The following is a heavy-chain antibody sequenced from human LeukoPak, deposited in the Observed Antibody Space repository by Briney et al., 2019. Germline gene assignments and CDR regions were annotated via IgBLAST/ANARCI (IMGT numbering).Heavy chain of an antibody. V-gene: IGHV4-59*01. J-gene: IGHJ5*02. Sequence: SETLSLTCTVSGGSISSYYWSWIRQPPGKGQEWIGYIYYSGSTNYNPSLKSRVTISVDTSKNQFSLKLSSVTAADTAVYYCARGPYCSSTSCYRAIRWFDPWGQGTLVTVSS. D-gene: IGHD2-2*02. CDR2: IYYSGST. CDR1: GGSISSYY. CDR3: ARGPYCSSTSCYRAIRWFDP.